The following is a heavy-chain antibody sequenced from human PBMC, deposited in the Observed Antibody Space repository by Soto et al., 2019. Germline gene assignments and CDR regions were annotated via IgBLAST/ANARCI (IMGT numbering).Heavy chain of an antibody. J-gene: IGHJ5*01. CDR3: VRRKYDSSGFDS. CDR2: ISGSGANT. V-gene: IGHV3-23*01. D-gene: IGHD3-22*01. Sequence: EVQLLESGGGLVQPGGSLRLSCAASGFTFTTYALSWVRQAPGKGLEWVSAISGSGANTYYPDSVKGRLTISRDNSKNTLYLQMNSLRAADTAVYYCVRRKYDSSGFDSWGQGTLVTVSS. CDR1: GFTFTTYA.